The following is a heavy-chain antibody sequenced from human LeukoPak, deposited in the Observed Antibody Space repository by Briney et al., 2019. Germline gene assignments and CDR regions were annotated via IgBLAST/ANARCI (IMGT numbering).Heavy chain of an antibody. V-gene: IGHV4-4*07. CDR3: AGEHYYDSSGYYYLSKDYYYYYMDV. J-gene: IGHJ6*03. D-gene: IGHD3-22*01. Sequence: SETLSLTCTVSGGSISSYYWSWIRQPAGKGLEWIGRIYTSGSTNYNPSLKSRVTMSVDTSKNQFSLKLSSMTAADTAVYYCAGEHYYDSSGYYYLSKDYYYYYMDVWGKGTTVTVSS. CDR2: IYTSGST. CDR1: GGSISSYY.